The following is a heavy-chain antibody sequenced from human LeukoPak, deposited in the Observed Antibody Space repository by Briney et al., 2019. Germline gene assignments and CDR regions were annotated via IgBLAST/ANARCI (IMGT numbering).Heavy chain of an antibody. CDR1: GFTFSSYA. D-gene: IGHD3-10*01. Sequence: GGSLRLSCAASGFTFSSYAMSWVRQAPGKGLEWVSAISGSGGSTYYADSVKGRFTISRDNSKNTLYLQMNSLRAEDTAVYYCAPSEPGSGGYHGTFDYWDQGTLVTVSS. J-gene: IGHJ4*02. CDR3: APSEPGSGGYHGTFDY. CDR2: ISGSGGST. V-gene: IGHV3-23*01.